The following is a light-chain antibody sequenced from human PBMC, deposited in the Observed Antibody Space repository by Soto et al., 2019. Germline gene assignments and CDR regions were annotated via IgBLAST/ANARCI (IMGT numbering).Light chain of an antibody. J-gene: IGKJ1*01. CDR3: QQYGTTPRT. CDR1: QSVSNSY. Sequence: EIVLTQSPGTLSLSPGERATLSCRAMQSVSNSYVAWYQQKPGQAPRLLIYGAASRATGIPDRFSGSGSGTDFTLTISRLEPEDFAVYYCQQYGTTPRTFGQGTKVDIK. CDR2: GAA. V-gene: IGKV3-20*01.